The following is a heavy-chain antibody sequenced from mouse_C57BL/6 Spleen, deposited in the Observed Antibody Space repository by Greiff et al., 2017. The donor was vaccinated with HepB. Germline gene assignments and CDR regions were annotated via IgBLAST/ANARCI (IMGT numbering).Heavy chain of an antibody. Sequence: VQLQQSGTVLARPGASVKMSCKTSGYTFTSYWMHWVKQRPGQGLEWIGAIYPGNSDTSYNQKFKGKAKLPAVTSASTAYMELSSLTNEDSAVYYCTRNRDYGSSHFDYWGQGTTLTVSS. D-gene: IGHD1-1*01. V-gene: IGHV1-5*01. CDR3: TRNRDYGSSHFDY. J-gene: IGHJ2*01. CDR1: GYTFTSYW. CDR2: IYPGNSDT.